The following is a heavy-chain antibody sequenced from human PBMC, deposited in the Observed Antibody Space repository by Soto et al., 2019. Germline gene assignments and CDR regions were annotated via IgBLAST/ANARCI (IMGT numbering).Heavy chain of an antibody. J-gene: IGHJ4*02. CDR1: GFTFSGYW. D-gene: IGHD4-4*01. CDR2: IKHDGSVQ. CDR3: ARATYSNAWYRFDL. Sequence: QLVESGGGLVQPGGSLRLSCEASGFTFSGYWMSWVRQAPGKGLGWVADIKHDGSVQYYVDSVKGRFTISRDNAKKLLYLQMNGRSAEDTALYYCARATYSNAWYRFDLWGQGTLVTVSS. V-gene: IGHV3-7*03.